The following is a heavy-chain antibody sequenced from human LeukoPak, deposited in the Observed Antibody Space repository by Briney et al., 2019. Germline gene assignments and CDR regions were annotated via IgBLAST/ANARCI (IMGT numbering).Heavy chain of an antibody. CDR2: INPNSGGT. V-gene: IGHV1-2*06. CDR1: GYTFTSYY. CDR3: ARESSGWYSR. D-gene: IGHD6-19*01. J-gene: IGHJ4*02. Sequence: GASVKVSCKASGYTFTSYYMHWVRQAPGQGLEWRGRINPNSGGTNYAQKFQGRVTMTRDTSISTAYMELSRLRSDDTAVYYCARESSGWYSRWGQGSLVTVSS.